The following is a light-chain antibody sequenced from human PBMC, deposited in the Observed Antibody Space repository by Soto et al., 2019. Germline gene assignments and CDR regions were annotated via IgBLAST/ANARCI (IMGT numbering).Light chain of an antibody. V-gene: IGKV3-20*01. CDR1: QTISSSY. CDR2: GTS. Sequence: EIVLTQSPGTLSLSPGEGATLSCRASQTISSSYLAWYQQKPGLAPRLLIYGTSSRAPGIPDRFSGTGFGTDFTLTISRLEPEDFAVYFCQQYGNSPLTCGGGTKVDIK. CDR3: QQYGNSPLT. J-gene: IGKJ4*01.